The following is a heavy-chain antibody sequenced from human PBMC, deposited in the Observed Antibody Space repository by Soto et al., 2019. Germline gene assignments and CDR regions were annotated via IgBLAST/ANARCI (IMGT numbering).Heavy chain of an antibody. CDR1: GYSFTSYW. CDR2: IYPGDSDT. Sequence: GESLKISCKGSGYSFTSYWIGWVRQMPGKGLEWMGIIYPGDSDTRYSPSFQGQVTISADKSISTAYLQWSSLKASDTALYYCARRPAARGYSYGCFDYWGQGTLVTVS. V-gene: IGHV5-51*01. CDR3: ARRPAARGYSYGCFDY. D-gene: IGHD5-18*01. J-gene: IGHJ4*02.